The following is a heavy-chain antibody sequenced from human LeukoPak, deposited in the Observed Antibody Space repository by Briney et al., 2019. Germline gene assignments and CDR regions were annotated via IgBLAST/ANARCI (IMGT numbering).Heavy chain of an antibody. Sequence: PGGSLRLPCAASRFTFSSYAMSWVRQAPGKGLEWVSVFTGSGDNTYYADSVKGRFTISRDNAKNSLYLQMNSLRAEDTAVYYCAELGITMIGGVWGKGTTVTISS. V-gene: IGHV3-23*01. D-gene: IGHD3-10*02. CDR1: RFTFSSYA. CDR3: AELGITMIGGV. J-gene: IGHJ6*04. CDR2: FTGSGDNT.